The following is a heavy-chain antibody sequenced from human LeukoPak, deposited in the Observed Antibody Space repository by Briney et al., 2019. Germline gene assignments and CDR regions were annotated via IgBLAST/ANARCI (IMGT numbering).Heavy chain of an antibody. D-gene: IGHD5-12*01. Sequence: PGGSLRLSCAASGFTFSGFWMHWVRQAPGKGLVWVSCISFDGSDATYADSVKGRFTISRDNAKNTLHLQMDSLTVEDTAVYYCATDRVVATIRGAFDIWGQGTMVTVSS. CDR1: GFTFSGFW. CDR2: ISFDGSDA. J-gene: IGHJ3*02. CDR3: ATDRVVATIRGAFDI. V-gene: IGHV3-74*01.